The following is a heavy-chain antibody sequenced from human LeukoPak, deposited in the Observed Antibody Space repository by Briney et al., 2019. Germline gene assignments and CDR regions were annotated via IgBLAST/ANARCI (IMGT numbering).Heavy chain of an antibody. V-gene: IGHV1-8*01. D-gene: IGHD2-21*02. CDR2: MNPNSGNT. CDR3: ARSSGDPHNWFDP. CDR1: GGTFTSYD. J-gene: IGHJ5*02. Sequence: GASVKVSCKASGGTFTSYDINWVRQATGQGLEWMGWMNPNSGNTGYAQKFQGRVTMTRNTSISTAYMELSSLKSEDTAVYYCARSSGDPHNWFDPWGQGTLVTVSS.